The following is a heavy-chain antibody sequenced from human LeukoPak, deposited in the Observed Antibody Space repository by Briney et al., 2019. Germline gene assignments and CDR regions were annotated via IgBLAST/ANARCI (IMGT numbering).Heavy chain of an antibody. V-gene: IGHV4-61*08. D-gene: IGHD1-7*01. CDR2: GHHSESP. J-gene: IGHJ4*02. CDR1: GGSISSGDYY. CDR3: ARENKGTVHDSTAAFHY. Sequence: SETLSLTCTVSGGSISSGDYYWSWIRQPPGKGLEWIAYGHHSESPNYNPSLKSRVTISVDRSNNRFSLQLSSVTAADTAVYYCARENKGTVHDSTAAFHYWGQGTLVTVSS.